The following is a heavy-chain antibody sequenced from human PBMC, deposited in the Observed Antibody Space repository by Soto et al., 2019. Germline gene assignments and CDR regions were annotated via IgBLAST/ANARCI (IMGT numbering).Heavy chain of an antibody. CDR3: ASAKIGDYFQVY. CDR2: INSDGSTT. Sequence: GGSVRLSYAACGFTVSSYWMHWVRQAPGKGLVWVSRINSDGSTTSYADSVKGRFTISRDNAKNTLYLQMDSLRAEDTAVYYCASAKIGDYFQVYWGQGTLVTVSS. D-gene: IGHD4-17*01. CDR1: GFTVSSYW. V-gene: IGHV3-74*01. J-gene: IGHJ4*02.